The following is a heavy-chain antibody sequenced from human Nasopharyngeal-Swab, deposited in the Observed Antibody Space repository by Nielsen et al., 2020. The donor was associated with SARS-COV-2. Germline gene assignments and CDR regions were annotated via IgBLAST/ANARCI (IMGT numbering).Heavy chain of an antibody. CDR1: GFTFSTYA. V-gene: IGHV3-30-3*01. CDR3: ARPRRERRVYYGMDV. Sequence: GGSLRLSCAASGFTFSTYAMNWVRQAPGKGLEWVAVISYDGPNKYYADSVKGRFTVSRDNSKNTLYLQMNSLRAEDTAVYYCARPRRERRVYYGMDVWGQGTTVTVSS. CDR2: ISYDGPNK. J-gene: IGHJ6*02. D-gene: IGHD1-1*01.